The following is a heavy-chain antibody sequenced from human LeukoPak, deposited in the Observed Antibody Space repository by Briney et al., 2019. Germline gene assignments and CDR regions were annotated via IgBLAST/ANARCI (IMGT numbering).Heavy chain of an antibody. D-gene: IGHD2-2*02. V-gene: IGHV3-11*04. CDR2: ISSSSSTI. CDR3: ARPDGEDIVVVPAAIYFVY. CDR1: GFTFSDYY. Sequence: GGSLRLSCAASGFTFSDYYMSWIRQAPGKGLEWVSYISSSSSTIYYADSVKGRFTISRDNAKNSLYLQMNSLRAEDTAVYYCARPDGEDIVVVPAAIYFVYWGQGTLVTVSS. J-gene: IGHJ4*02.